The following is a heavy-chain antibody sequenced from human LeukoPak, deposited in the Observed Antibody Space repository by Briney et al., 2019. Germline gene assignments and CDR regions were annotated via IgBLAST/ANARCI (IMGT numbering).Heavy chain of an antibody. CDR1: GFTFSSYD. CDR3: ARDPSSSSSVGGYLDY. CDR2: IRYDGSRK. D-gene: IGHD6-6*01. J-gene: IGHJ4*02. V-gene: IGHV3-30*02. Sequence: GGSLRLSCAASGFTFSSYDMNWVRQAPGKGLEWVAFIRYDGSRKYYVDSVKGRFTISRDNSKNTVFLQMNSLRAEDTAVYYRARDPSSSSSVGGYLDYWGQGTLVTVSS.